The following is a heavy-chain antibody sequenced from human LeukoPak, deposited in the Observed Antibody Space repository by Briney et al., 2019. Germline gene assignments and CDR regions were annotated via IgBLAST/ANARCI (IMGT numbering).Heavy chain of an antibody. CDR3: ARGWQINSAGGFVDP. V-gene: IGHV1-2*02. CDR2: INPSSGAT. CDR1: GYIFTDYY. Sequence: ASVKVSCKASGYIFTDYYIHWVRQAPGQGLEWMGWINPSSGATNYAQKFQGRVTMTRDTSITTAYIELSSLTLDDTAVYYCARGWQINSAGGFVDPWGQGTLITVSS. D-gene: IGHD1-14*01. J-gene: IGHJ5*02.